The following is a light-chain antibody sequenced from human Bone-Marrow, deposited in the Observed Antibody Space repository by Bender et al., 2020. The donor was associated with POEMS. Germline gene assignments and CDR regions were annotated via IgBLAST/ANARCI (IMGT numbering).Light chain of an antibody. J-gene: IGLJ3*02. V-gene: IGLV2-14*01. CDR3: ISYTSSSTLV. CDR1: SSDVGAYNY. Sequence: QSALTQPRSVSGSPGQSVAISCTGTSSDVGAYNYVSWYQQHPGKAPKLMIYDVTKRPSGVSNRFSGSKSGNTASLTISGLQAEDEADYFCISYTSSSTLVFGGGTKLTVL. CDR2: DVT.